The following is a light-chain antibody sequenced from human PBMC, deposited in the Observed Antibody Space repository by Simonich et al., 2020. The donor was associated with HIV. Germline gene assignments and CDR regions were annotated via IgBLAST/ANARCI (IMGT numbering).Light chain of an antibody. CDR2: DVS. Sequence: QSALTQPASVSGSPGQSITISCTGTSSDVGSYNLVSWYQQHPGKAPQLMIYDVSKRPSGVPDRFSGSKSGNTASLTISGLQAEDEADYYCCSYAGSHTFVFGGGTKLTVL. CDR3: CSYAGSHTFV. CDR1: SSDVGSYNL. V-gene: IGLV2-23*02. J-gene: IGLJ2*01.